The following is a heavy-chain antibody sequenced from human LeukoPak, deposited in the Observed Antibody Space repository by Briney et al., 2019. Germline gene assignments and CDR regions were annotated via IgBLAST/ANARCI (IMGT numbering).Heavy chain of an antibody. J-gene: IGHJ4*02. CDR2: INHSGST. V-gene: IGHV4-34*01. CDR1: GGSFSGYY. D-gene: IGHD6-19*01. CDR3: ARQEQWLDFDY. Sequence: SETLSLTCAAYGGSFSGYYWSWIRQPPGKGLECIGEINHSGSTNYNPSLKSRVTISVDTSKNQFSLKLSSVTAADTAVYYCARQEQWLDFDYWGQGTLVTVSS.